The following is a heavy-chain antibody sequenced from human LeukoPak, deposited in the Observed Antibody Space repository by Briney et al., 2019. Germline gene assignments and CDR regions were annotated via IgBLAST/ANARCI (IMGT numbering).Heavy chain of an antibody. CDR2: ILPIFGTA. J-gene: IGHJ3*02. V-gene: IGHV1-69*01. CDR3: ARTETVLRFLEWLSRGAFDI. D-gene: IGHD3-3*01. Sequence: SVKVACKASGGTFSSYAISWVRQAPGQGLEWMGGILPIFGTANYAQKFQSRVTITADESTNTAYMELSSLRSEDTAVYYCARTETVLRFLEWLSRGAFDIWGQGTMVTVSS. CDR1: GGTFSSYA.